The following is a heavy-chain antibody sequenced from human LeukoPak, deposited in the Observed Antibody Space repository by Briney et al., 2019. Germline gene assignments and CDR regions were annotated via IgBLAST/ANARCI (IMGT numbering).Heavy chain of an antibody. Sequence: GQSLNISCKGLGHSFLSYWIGWVRQMPGKGLEWMGIIYPGASDTRYSPSLQDQLTISADKSISTADLQWSRLKASDTVMYYCARGTEYYHFDCWGQGTLGTVSS. CDR1: GHSFLSYW. CDR2: IYPGASDT. D-gene: IGHD2/OR15-2a*01. V-gene: IGHV5-51*01. J-gene: IGHJ4*02. CDR3: ARGTEYYHFDC.